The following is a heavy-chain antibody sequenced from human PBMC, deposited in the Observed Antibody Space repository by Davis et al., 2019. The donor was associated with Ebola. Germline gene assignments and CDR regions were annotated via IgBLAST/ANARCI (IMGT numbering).Heavy chain of an antibody. CDR3: ARHVSGWSPFDY. CDR2: IYYSGST. D-gene: IGHD6-19*01. J-gene: IGHJ4*02. CDR1: GGSISSYY. V-gene: IGHV4-59*01. Sequence: PSETLSLTCTVSGGSISSYYWSWIRQPPGKGLEWIGYIYYSGSTNYNPSLKSRVTISVDTSKNQFSLKLSSVTAADTAVYYCARHVSGWSPFDYWGQGTLVTVSS.